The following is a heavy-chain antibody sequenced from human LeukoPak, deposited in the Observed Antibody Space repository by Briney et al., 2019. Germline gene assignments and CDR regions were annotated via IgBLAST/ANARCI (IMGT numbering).Heavy chain of an antibody. D-gene: IGHD3-22*01. CDR2: IYYSGST. J-gene: IGHJ5*02. Sequence: SETLSLTCTVSGGSISSYYWSWIRQPPGKGLEWIGYIYYSGSTNYNPSLKSRVTISVDTSKNQFSLKLSSVTAADTAVYYCVRVQSRGYYYDSSGYRQSNWFDPWGQGTLVTVSS. CDR1: GGSISSYY. V-gene: IGHV4-59*01. CDR3: VRVQSRGYYYDSSGYRQSNWFDP.